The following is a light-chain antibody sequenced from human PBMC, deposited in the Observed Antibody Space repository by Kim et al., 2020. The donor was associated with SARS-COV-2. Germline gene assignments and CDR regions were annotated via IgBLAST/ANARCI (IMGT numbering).Light chain of an antibody. CDR3: QTWGSGIRV. V-gene: IGLV4-69*01. Sequence: ASVTLTCTLSSGNSSYAIAWHQQQPEKGPRYLMKVNSDGSHSKGDGIPDRFSGSSSGAERYLTISSLQSEDEADYYCQTWGSGIRVFGGGTKVTVL. CDR2: VNSDGSH. CDR1: SGNSSYA. J-gene: IGLJ3*02.